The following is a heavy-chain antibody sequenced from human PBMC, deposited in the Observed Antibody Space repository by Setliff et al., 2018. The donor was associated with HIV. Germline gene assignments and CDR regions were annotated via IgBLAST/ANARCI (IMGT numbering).Heavy chain of an antibody. CDR2: MNTDGSST. CDR1: GFTFSSYW. CDR3: VRGSGYYYFDN. V-gene: IGHV3-74*01. J-gene: IGHJ4*02. D-gene: IGHD3-22*01. Sequence: AGGSLRLSCAASGFTFSSYWMHWVRQAPGKGLVWVFGMNTDGSSTRYADSVKGRFTISRDNAKNMLYLQMNSLSADDTAVYYCVRGSGYYYFDNWGQGALVTAPQ.